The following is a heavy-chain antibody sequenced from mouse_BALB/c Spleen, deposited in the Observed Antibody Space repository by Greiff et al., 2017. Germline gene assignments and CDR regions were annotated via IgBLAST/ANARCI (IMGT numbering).Heavy chain of an antibody. CDR1: GFTFSSYG. J-gene: IGHJ3*01. CDR3: ASLSTMITTAWFAY. CDR2: ISSGGSYT. D-gene: IGHD2-4*01. Sequence: EVKLVESGGDLVKPGGSLKLSCAASGFTFSSYGMSWVRQTPDKRLEWVATISSGGSYTYYPDSVKGRFTISRDNAKNTLYLQMSSLKSEDTAMYYCASLSTMITTAWFAYWGQGTLVTVSA. V-gene: IGHV5-6*01.